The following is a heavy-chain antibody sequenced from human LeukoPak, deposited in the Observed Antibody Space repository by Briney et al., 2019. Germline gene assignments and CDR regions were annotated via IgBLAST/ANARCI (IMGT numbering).Heavy chain of an antibody. V-gene: IGHV3-49*04. J-gene: IGHJ4*02. D-gene: IGHD3-3*01. CDR3: TRAGGYDFWIDY. CDR1: GFTFSSYP. Sequence: PGRSLRLSCAASGFTFSSYPMHWVRQAPGQGLEWVGFLRSTVHGGPAEYAASVEGRFIISRDDSKSIAYLQMNSLKTEDTAVYYCTRAGGYDFWIDYWGQGTLVTVSS. CDR2: LRSTVHGGPA.